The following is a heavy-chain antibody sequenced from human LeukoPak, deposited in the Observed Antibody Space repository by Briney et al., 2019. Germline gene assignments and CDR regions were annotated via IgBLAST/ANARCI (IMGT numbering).Heavy chain of an antibody. CDR3: ARGPLPYYYDSSGYWTGRGFMAFDY. D-gene: IGHD3-22*01. CDR2: IYHSGST. CDR1: GGSISSSNW. J-gene: IGHJ4*02. Sequence: KPSGTLSLTCAVSGGSISSSNWWSWVRQPPGKGLEWIGEIYHSGSTNYNPSLKSRVTISVDKSKNQFSLKLSSVTAADTAVYYCARGPLPYYYDSSGYWTGRGFMAFDYWGQGTLVTVSS. V-gene: IGHV4-4*02.